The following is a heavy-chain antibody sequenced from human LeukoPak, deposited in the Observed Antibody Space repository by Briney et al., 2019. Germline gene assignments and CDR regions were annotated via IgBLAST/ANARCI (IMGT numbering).Heavy chain of an antibody. V-gene: IGHV4-61*02. D-gene: IGHD3-22*01. Sequence: SQTLSLTCTVSGGSISSGSYYWSWIRQPAGKGLEWIGRIYTSGGTNYNPSLKSRVTISVDTSKNQFSLKLSSVTAADTAVYYCARALYDSSLRATWFDPWGQGTLVTVSS. J-gene: IGHJ5*02. CDR3: ARALYDSSLRATWFDP. CDR2: IYTSGGT. CDR1: GGSISSGSYY.